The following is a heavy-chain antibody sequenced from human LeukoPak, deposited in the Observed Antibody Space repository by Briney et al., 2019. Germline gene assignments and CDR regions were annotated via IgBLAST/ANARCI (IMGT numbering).Heavy chain of an antibody. CDR1: GGSISSSNW. CDR3: ARDSGYSSGWYET. Sequence: PSGTLSLTCAVPGGSISSSNWWSWVRQPPGKGLEWIGEIYHSGSTNYNPSLKSRVTISVDKSKNQFSLKLSSVTAADTAAYYCARDSGYSSGWYETWGQGTLVTVSS. D-gene: IGHD6-19*01. V-gene: IGHV4-4*02. CDR2: IYHSGST. J-gene: IGHJ5*02.